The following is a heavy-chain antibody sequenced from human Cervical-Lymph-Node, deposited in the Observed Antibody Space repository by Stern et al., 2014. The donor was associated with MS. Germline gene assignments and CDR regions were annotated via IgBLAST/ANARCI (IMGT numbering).Heavy chain of an antibody. CDR2: ILPGDSDT. Sequence: MQLVQSGAEVKQPGESLKISCKASGYTFANYWIAWVRPMPGTGLEGMALILPGDSDTRYSPSFQGQVTISADNSISTAYLQWSSLKASDTAMYYCARQTRDDYGDYGWYDPWGQGTLVTVSS. CDR3: ARQTRDDYGDYGWYDP. CDR1: GYTFANYW. V-gene: IGHV5-51*01. D-gene: IGHD4-17*01. J-gene: IGHJ5*01.